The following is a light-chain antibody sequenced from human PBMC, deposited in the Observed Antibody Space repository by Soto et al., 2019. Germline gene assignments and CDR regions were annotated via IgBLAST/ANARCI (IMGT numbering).Light chain of an antibody. Sequence: DIQMTQSPSSLSASVGDRVTITCRASQSISSYLNWYQQKPGKAPKLLIYNASSLKSGVPSRFSGSGSGTEFTLTISSLQPDDFATYYCQQYYDYPWTFGQGTKVDIK. CDR2: NAS. J-gene: IGKJ1*01. V-gene: IGKV1-5*01. CDR1: QSISSY. CDR3: QQYYDYPWT.